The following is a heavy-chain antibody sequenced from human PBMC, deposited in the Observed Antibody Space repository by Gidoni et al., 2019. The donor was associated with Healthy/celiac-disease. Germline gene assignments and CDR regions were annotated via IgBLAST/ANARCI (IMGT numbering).Heavy chain of an antibody. CDR2: ISWNSGSI. V-gene: IGHV3-9*01. J-gene: IGHJ4*02. Sequence: EVQLVESGGGLVQPGMSLILSCAASGFTFDDYAMHWVRQAPGKGLEWVSGISWNSGSIGYADSVKGRFTISRDNAKNSLYLQMNSLRAEDTALYYCAKDIADSSGYYYDYWGQGTLVTVSS. CDR1: GFTFDDYA. D-gene: IGHD3-22*01. CDR3: AKDIADSSGYYYDY.